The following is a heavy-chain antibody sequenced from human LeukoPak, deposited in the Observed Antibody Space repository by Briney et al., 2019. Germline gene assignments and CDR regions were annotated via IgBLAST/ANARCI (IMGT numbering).Heavy chain of an antibody. D-gene: IGHD4-23*01. CDR1: GFTVSSNY. J-gene: IGHJ4*02. Sequence: GGSLRLSCAASGFTVSSNYMSWVRQAPGKGLEWVSVIYSGGSTYYADSVKGRFTISRDNSKNTLHLQMNSLRAEDTAVYYCAKSFYGRNSLIGSWGQGTLVIVSS. CDR3: AKSFYGRNSLIGS. CDR2: IYSGGST. V-gene: IGHV3-53*01.